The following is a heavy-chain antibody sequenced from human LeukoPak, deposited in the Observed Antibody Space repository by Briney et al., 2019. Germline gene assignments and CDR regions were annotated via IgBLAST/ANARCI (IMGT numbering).Heavy chain of an antibody. J-gene: IGHJ4*02. Sequence: GGSLRLSCAASGFTFSSYGVHWVRQAPGKGLDWVAVISNDGSKKYYADSVKGRFTISRDNSKNTLSLQVSSLRTEDTAVYYCAKDRYSYAFEYSDSWGQGTLVTVSS. CDR1: GFTFSSYG. CDR3: AKDRYSYAFEYSDS. CDR2: ISNDGSKK. V-gene: IGHV3-30*18. D-gene: IGHD5-18*01.